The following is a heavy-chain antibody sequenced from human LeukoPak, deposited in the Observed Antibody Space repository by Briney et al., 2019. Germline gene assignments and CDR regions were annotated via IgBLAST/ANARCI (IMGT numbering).Heavy chain of an antibody. D-gene: IGHD3-10*01. Sequence: GRSLRLSCAASGFTFSSYGMHWVRQAPGKGLEWVAVIWYGGSNKYYADSVKGRFTISRDNSKNTLYLQMNSLRAEDTAVYYCARGGPTYYYGSGSLRYWGQGTLVTVSS. CDR2: IWYGGSNK. CDR3: ARGGPTYYYGSGSLRY. V-gene: IGHV3-33*01. J-gene: IGHJ4*02. CDR1: GFTFSSYG.